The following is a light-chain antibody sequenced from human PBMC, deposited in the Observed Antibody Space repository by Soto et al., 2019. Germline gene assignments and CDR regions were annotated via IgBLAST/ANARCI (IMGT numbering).Light chain of an antibody. CDR2: GAS. CDR3: HQHYYCPPYT. V-gene: IGKV3-15*01. Sequence: EIVMTQSPATLSLSPGERATLSCRASQSVGSNLVWYQQQPGQAPRPLLYGASIRATGIPARFSASGSGTEFTLTLSSLHSEPSEVSFCHQHYYCPPYTFGQGTQLDIK. CDR1: QSVGSN. J-gene: IGKJ2*01.